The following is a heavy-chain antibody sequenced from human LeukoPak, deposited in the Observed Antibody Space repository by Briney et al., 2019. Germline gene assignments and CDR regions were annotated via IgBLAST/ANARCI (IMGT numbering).Heavy chain of an antibody. CDR3: AGREVVVVMRAFDI. D-gene: IGHD3-22*01. V-gene: IGHV4-39*07. CDR1: GGSISSGSYY. Sequence: PSETLSLTCTVSGGSISSGSYYWGWIRQPPGKGLEWIGSISYSGSTYYNPSLKSRVTISVDTSKNQFSLKLSSVTAADTAVYYCAGREVVVVMRAFDIWGQGTMVTVSS. CDR2: ISYSGST. J-gene: IGHJ3*02.